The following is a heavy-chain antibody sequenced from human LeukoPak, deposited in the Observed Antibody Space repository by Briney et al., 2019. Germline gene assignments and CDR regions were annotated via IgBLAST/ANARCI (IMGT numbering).Heavy chain of an antibody. CDR2: INPNSGGT. Sequence: ASVKVSFKASGYTFTGYYMHWVRQAPGEGLEWMGWINPNSGGTNYAQKFQGRVTMTRDTSTSTAYMELSRLRSDDTAVYYCARDGVEMATILLWGQGTLVTVSS. CDR3: ARDGVEMATILL. V-gene: IGHV1-2*02. J-gene: IGHJ4*02. CDR1: GYTFTGYY. D-gene: IGHD5-24*01.